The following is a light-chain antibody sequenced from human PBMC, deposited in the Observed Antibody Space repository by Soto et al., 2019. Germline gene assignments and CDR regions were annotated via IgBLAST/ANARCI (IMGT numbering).Light chain of an antibody. Sequence: DIQMTQSPSSLSASVGDRVTITCQASQDISNYLNWYQQKPGKAPKLLIYDASNLETGFPSRFSGSGSGTDFTFTISSLQPEDIATYSCQQYDNLPLTFGPGTKVD. V-gene: IGKV1-33*01. J-gene: IGKJ3*01. CDR3: QQYDNLPLT. CDR1: QDISNY. CDR2: DAS.